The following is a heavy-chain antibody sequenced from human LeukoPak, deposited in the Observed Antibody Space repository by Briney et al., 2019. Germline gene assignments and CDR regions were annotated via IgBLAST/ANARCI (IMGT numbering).Heavy chain of an antibody. CDR2: MNPNSGNT. CDR3: ASDRYYYDSSGYYGGYYYGMDV. J-gene: IGHJ6*02. Sequence: ASVKVSCKASGYTFTSYDINWVRQATGQGLEWMGWMNPNSGNTGYAQKFQGRVTMTRNTSISTAYMELSSLRSEDTAVYYCASDRYYYDSSGYYGGYYYGMDVWGQGTTVTVSS. V-gene: IGHV1-8*01. D-gene: IGHD3-22*01. CDR1: GYTFTSYD.